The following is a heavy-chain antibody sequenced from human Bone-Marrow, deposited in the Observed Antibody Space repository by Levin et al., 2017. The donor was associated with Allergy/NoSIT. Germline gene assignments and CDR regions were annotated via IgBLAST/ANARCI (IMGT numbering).Heavy chain of an antibody. V-gene: IGHV3-48*01. CDR2: ISSSSSTI. D-gene: IGHD2-15*01. CDR3: ARELGYCSGGSCFDAFDI. Sequence: GGSLRLSCAASGFTFSSYSMNWVRQAPGKGLEWVSYISSSSSTIYYADSVKGRFTISRDNAKNSLYLQMNSLRAEDTAVYYCARELGYCSGGSCFDAFDIWGQGTMVTVSS. CDR1: GFTFSSYS. J-gene: IGHJ3*02.